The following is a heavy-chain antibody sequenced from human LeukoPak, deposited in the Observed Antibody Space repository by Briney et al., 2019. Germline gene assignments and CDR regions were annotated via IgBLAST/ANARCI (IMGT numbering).Heavy chain of an antibody. Sequence: ASVKVSCKASGYTFTGYYMHLVRQATGQGLEWMGWINPNSGGTNYAQKFQGRVTMTRDTSISTAYMELSRLRSDDTAVYYCARARQYYYDSSGYSPYYFDYWGQGTLVTVSS. D-gene: IGHD3-22*01. CDR3: ARARQYYYDSSGYSPYYFDY. V-gene: IGHV1-2*02. CDR2: INPNSGGT. CDR1: GYTFTGYY. J-gene: IGHJ4*02.